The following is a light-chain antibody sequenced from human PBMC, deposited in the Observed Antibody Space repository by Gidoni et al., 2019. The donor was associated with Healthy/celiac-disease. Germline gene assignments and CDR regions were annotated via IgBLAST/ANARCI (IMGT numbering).Light chain of an antibody. CDR2: GAS. CDR3: QQYNNWPQT. CDR1: QSVSSN. J-gene: IGKJ1*01. Sequence: EIVMTQSPATLSVSPGERATLSCRASQSVSSNLAWYQQKPGQAPRLLIYGASTRATGIPARFSGSWSGTEFTLTISSLQSEYFAVYYCQQYNNWPQTFGQGTKVEIK. V-gene: IGKV3-15*01.